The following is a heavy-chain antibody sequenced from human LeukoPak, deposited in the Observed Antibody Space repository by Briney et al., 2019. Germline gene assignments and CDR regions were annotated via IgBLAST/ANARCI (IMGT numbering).Heavy chain of an antibody. CDR3: ARDYCTRGGDCYKEDLFDP. J-gene: IGHJ5*02. V-gene: IGHV1-18*01. CDR1: GYTFAIYG. D-gene: IGHD2-21*02. CDR2: ISPYDGDT. Sequence: SVKVSCKASGYTFAIYGISWVRQAPGQGLEWMAWISPYDGDTHYSQNFDARVTLTTETSTSTAYMELRSLRSDDTAIYYCARDYCTRGGDCYKEDLFDPWGQGTLVTVSS.